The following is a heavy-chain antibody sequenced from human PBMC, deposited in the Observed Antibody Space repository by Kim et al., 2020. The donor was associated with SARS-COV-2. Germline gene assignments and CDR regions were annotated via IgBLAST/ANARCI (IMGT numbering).Heavy chain of an antibody. CDR3: AREVAAVAGTRYFDL. D-gene: IGHD6-19*01. Sequence: SVKGRFTISRDNAKNSLYLQMNSLRAEDTAVYYCAREVAAVAGTRYFDLWGRGTLVTVSS. J-gene: IGHJ2*01. V-gene: IGHV3-21*01.